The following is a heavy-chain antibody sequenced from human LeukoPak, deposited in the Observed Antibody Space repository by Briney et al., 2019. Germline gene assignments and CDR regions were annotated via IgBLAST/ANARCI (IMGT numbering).Heavy chain of an antibody. D-gene: IGHD3-22*01. Sequence: GRSVRLSRPPSGFTFSSYAMHGVRQAPGKGLEWVAVISYDGSNKYYADSVKGRFTISRDNSKNTLYLQMNSLRAEDTAVYYCARGNTSPTYYYDSSGYVDYGGQGTLVTVSS. J-gene: IGHJ4*02. CDR1: GFTFSSYA. CDR3: ARGNTSPTYYYDSSGYVDY. V-gene: IGHV3-30-3*01. CDR2: ISYDGSNK.